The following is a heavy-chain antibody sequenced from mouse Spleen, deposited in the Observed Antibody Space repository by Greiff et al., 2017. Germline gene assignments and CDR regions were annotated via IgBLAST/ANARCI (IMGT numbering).Heavy chain of an antibody. CDR2: IDPETGGT. Sequence: QVQLQQSGAELVRPGASVTLSCKASGYTFTDYEMHWVKQTPVHGLEWIGAIDPETGGTAYNQKFKGKAILTADKSSSTAYMELRSLTSEDSAVYYCTRRKGEGYYGNYYAMDYWGQGTSVTVSS. CDR1: GYTFTDYE. D-gene: IGHD2-1*01. V-gene: IGHV1-15*01. J-gene: IGHJ4*01. CDR3: TRRKGEGYYGNYYAMDY.